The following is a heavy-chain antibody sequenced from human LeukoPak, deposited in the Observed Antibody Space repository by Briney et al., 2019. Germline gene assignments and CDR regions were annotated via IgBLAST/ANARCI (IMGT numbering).Heavy chain of an antibody. D-gene: IGHD1-7*01. Sequence: GGSLRLSCAASGFTFSNYWMSWVRQAPGMGLEWVANIKQDGSEKYSVNSVKGRFTISRDNAKNSLYLQMNSLRAEDTAIYYCAREDDWNYEDYWGQGTLVTVSS. V-gene: IGHV3-7*01. J-gene: IGHJ4*02. CDR3: AREDDWNYEDY. CDR2: IKQDGSEK. CDR1: GFTFSNYW.